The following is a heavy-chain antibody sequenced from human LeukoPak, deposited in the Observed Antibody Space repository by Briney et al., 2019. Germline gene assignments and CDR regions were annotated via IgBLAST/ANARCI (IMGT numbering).Heavy chain of an antibody. CDR3: AGYSGSSLGHWFDP. Sequence: GASVKVSCKASGGTFSSYAISWVRQAPGQGLEWMGRIIPILGIANYAQKFQGRVTITADKSTSTAYMELSSLRSEDTAVYYCAGYSGSSLGHWFDPWGQGTLVAVSS. V-gene: IGHV1-69*04. CDR1: GGTFSSYA. J-gene: IGHJ5*02. CDR2: IIPILGIA. D-gene: IGHD6-6*01.